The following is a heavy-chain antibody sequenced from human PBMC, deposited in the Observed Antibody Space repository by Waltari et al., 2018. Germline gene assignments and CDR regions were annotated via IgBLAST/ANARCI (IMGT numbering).Heavy chain of an antibody. D-gene: IGHD4-4*01. V-gene: IGHV4-4*07. CDR2: TSLFDTS. CDR1: NGTTGPYY. J-gene: IGHJ3*01. Sequence: QVRLEESGPGVVKPSETLSLTGTVPNGTTGPYYYRWVRQPAGKGLEWIGRTSLFDTSYYNPSLRSRLKLSLDTSKQQFFLNLNSATAADTAVYYCARSPHWTTVEDLWGQGTGVTVSS. CDR3: ARSPHWTTVEDL.